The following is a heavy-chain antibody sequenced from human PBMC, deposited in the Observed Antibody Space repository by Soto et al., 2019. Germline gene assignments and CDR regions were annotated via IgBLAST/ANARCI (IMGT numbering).Heavy chain of an antibody. CDR3: AKGFIRDCGGDCTVDT. Sequence: GGSLRLSCAASGFTFSSYGMHWVRQAPGKGLEWVAVISYDGSNKYYADSVKGRFTISRDNSKNTLYLQMNSLRAEDTAVYYCAKGFIRDCGGDCTVDTWGQGTLVTVSS. CDR2: ISYDGSNK. D-gene: IGHD2-21*02. V-gene: IGHV3-30*18. CDR1: GFTFSSYG. J-gene: IGHJ1*01.